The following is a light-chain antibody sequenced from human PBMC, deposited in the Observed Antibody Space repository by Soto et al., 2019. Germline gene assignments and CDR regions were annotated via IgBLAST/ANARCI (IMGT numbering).Light chain of an antibody. CDR2: LNSAGSH. CDR3: QTWGTGIQV. J-gene: IGLJ2*01. V-gene: IGLV4-69*01. CDR1: SGHSSYA. Sequence: QSVLTQSPSASASLGASVKLTCTLSSGHSSYAIAWHQQHPAKGPRYLMKLNSAGSHSKGDGIPDRFSGSSSGAERYLTISSLQSEDEADYYCQTWGTGIQVFGGGTKVTVL.